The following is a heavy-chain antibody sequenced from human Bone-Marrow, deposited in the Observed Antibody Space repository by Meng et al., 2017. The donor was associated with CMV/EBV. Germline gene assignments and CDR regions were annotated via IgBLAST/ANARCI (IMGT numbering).Heavy chain of an antibody. CDR1: G. J-gene: IGHJ4*02. CDR3: AGVFRGGYYGSGSYWARPFDY. V-gene: IGHV6-1*01. D-gene: IGHD3-10*01. Sequence: GWNWRRQSPGRGREWLGRTSDRCKWDSEDAVSVKSRITNGPDTAKNEFSLRLSCVTPEDTAVYYCAGVFRGGYYGSGSYWARPFDYWGQGTLVTVSS. CDR2: TSDRCKWDS.